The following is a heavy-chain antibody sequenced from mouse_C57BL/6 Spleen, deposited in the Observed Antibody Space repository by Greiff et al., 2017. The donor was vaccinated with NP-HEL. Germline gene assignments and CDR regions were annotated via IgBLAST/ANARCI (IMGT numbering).Heavy chain of an antibody. CDR1: GYTFTEYT. V-gene: IGHV1-62-2*01. CDR2: FYPGSGSI. Sequence: QVHVKQSGAELVKPGASVKLSCKASGYTFTEYTIHWVKQRSGQGLEWIGWFYPGSGSIKYNEKFKDKATLTADKSSSTVYMELSRLTSEDSAVYFCARHEDGKFITTVLDYWGQGTTLTVSS. J-gene: IGHJ2*01. D-gene: IGHD1-1*01. CDR3: ARHEDGKFITTVLDY.